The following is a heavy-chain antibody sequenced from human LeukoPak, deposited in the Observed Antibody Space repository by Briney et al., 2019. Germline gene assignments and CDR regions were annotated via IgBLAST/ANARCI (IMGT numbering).Heavy chain of an antibody. D-gene: IGHD3-9*01. V-gene: IGHV3-30*02. Sequence: GGSLRLSCAASVFTFSSYGMHWVRQAPGKGLEWVAFIRHDGSNKYYADSVKGRFTISRDNSKNTLYLQMNSLRAEDTAVYYCAKDFLYYDILTGYRDSDAFDIWGQGTMVTVSS. CDR3: AKDFLYYDILTGYRDSDAFDI. J-gene: IGHJ3*02. CDR2: IRHDGSNK. CDR1: VFTFSSYG.